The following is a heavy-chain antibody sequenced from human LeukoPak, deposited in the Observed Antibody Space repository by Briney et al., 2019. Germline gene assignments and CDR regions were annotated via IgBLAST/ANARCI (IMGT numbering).Heavy chain of an antibody. D-gene: IGHD5-12*01. V-gene: IGHV1-69*06. CDR3: ARGYSNNFYGFDH. CDR2: ITPLSGTA. CDR1: GDTFSKYR. J-gene: IGHJ4*02. Sequence: SVKVSCKASGDTFSKYRISWVRQAPGQGLEWMGGITPLSGTAHYSQNFQGRVTITADKSTSTVYMEVSSLRFDDTAMYYCARGYSNNFYGFDHWGQGTLVTVSS.